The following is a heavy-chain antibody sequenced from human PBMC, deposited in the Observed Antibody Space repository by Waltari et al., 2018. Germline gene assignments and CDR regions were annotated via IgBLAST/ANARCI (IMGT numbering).Heavy chain of an antibody. CDR3: ARQVGAPFDS. Sequence: EVQLVQSGAEVKKPGESLKISCKGSGYSFTSYWIGWVRQMPGKGLEWMGIIYPRDTDTRYTPPLPGEVTISADTSIRTPSLRWSTLRAPRTAMYNCARQVGAPFDSWGHGTLVTVSS. D-gene: IGHD3-16*01. J-gene: IGHJ4*01. CDR2: IYPRDTDT. V-gene: IGHV5-51*01. CDR1: GYSFTSYW.